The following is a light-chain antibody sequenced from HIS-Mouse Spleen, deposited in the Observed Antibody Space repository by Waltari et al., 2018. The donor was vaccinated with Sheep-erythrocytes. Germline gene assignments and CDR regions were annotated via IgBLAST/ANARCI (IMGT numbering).Light chain of an antibody. CDR2: EVS. CDR1: SSDVGSYNR. Sequence: QSALTQPPSVSGSPGQSVTISCTGTSSDVGSYNRVSWYQQPPGTAPKLMIYEVSNRPSGVPDRLSGSKSGNPASLTISGLQAEDEADYYCSLYTSSSTLVFGGGTKLTVL. CDR3: SLYTSSSTLV. V-gene: IGLV2-18*01. J-gene: IGLJ2*01.